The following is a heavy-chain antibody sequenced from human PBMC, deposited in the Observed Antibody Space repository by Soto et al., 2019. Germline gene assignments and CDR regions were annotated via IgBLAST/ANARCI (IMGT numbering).Heavy chain of an antibody. CDR1: GHLFNNHW. J-gene: IGHJ5*02. D-gene: IGHD3-10*01. Sequence: GESLKISCKGPGHLFNNHWIGWVRQTPGKGLEWMGLIFTRNSETKTSPSFQGHVSLSVDNSINTVYLQWTSLKTTDTGIYFCARGYFDSGHGYDLWGQGTLVTVSS. CDR3: ARGYFDSGHGYDL. CDR2: IFTRNSET. V-gene: IGHV5-51*01.